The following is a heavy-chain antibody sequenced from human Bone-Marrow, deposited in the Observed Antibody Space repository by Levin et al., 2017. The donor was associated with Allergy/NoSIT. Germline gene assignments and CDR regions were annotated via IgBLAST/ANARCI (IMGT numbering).Heavy chain of an antibody. CDR2: ISYNGDNK. V-gene: IGHV3-30*18. CDR3: AEAPEYTSSLPDY. D-gene: IGHD6-6*01. CDR1: GFTFSSHG. Sequence: SGGSLRLSCAASGFTFSSHGMHWVRQAPGKGLEWVAVISYNGDNKYYADSVKGRFTISRDNSQNTLYLQMNSLRAEDTAVYYCAEAPEYTSSLPDYWGQGTLVTVSS. J-gene: IGHJ4*02.